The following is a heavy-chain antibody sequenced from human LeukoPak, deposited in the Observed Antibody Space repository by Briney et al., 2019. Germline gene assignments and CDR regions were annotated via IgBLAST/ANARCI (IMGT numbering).Heavy chain of an antibody. Sequence: GGSLRLSCAASGFTVSSNYMTWVRQAPGKGLEWVSVLYSGGSTYYADSVKGRFTISRDNSKNTLYLQMNNLRAEDTAVYYCARSSTWYGVDPWGQGTLVTVSS. CDR3: ARSSTWYGVDP. J-gene: IGHJ5*02. CDR1: GFTVSSNY. V-gene: IGHV3-53*01. CDR2: LYSGGST. D-gene: IGHD6-13*01.